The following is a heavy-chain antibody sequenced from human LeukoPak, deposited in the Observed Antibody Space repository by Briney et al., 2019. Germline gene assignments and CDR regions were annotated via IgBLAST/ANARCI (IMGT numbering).Heavy chain of an antibody. CDR1: GDSMTTTY. Sequence: PSETLSLTCFVSGDSMTTTYWSWIRQAPGKGLEYIGYIFHSGDTNYNPSLKNRLTISMDTSKKQFSLKLSSVTAADTAVYYCARVARQLDVWGRGTTVTAS. D-gene: IGHD5-18*01. CDR2: IFHSGDT. J-gene: IGHJ6*02. V-gene: IGHV4-59*01. CDR3: ARVARQLDV.